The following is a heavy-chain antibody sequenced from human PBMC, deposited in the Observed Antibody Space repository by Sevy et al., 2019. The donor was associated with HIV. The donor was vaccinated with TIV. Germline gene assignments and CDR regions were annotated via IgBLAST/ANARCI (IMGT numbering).Heavy chain of an antibody. V-gene: IGHV3-21*01. CDR3: ASAGVVIEKDAFDF. D-gene: IGHD3-3*01. J-gene: IGHJ3*01. CDR1: GFTFSSYS. Sequence: GGSLRLSCAASGFTFSSYSMNWVRQAPGKGLEWVSSIISSSRYIYYPDSVRGGFTISRDNAKNSLYRQMNSLRAEDTAVYYCASAGVVIEKDAFDFWGQGTMVTVSS. CDR2: IISSSRYI.